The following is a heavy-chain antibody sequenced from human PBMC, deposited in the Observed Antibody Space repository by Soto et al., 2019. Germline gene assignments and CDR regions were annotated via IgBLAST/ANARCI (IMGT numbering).Heavy chain of an antibody. CDR1: GFTFSSYA. CDR2: IIGRGGST. J-gene: IGHJ6*02. CDR3: AKDPGVFGRELVPQTVYYYYGMDV. V-gene: IGHV3-23*01. D-gene: IGHD6-6*01. Sequence: RRLSCAASGFTFSSYAMSWVRQAPGKGMEWVSAIIGRGGSTYYADSVKGRVTISRDNSKNTLYTQMNSRRAEGTAVCYCAKDPGVFGRELVPQTVYYYYGMDVWGQGTPVTVSS.